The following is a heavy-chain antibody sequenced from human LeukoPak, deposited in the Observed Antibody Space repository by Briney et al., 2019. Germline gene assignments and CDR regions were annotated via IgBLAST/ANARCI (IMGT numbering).Heavy chain of an antibody. D-gene: IGHD3-10*01. Sequence: SETLSLTCNVYGGSFTAFYWSWIRQPPGKGLEWIGEVNHSGTTNYNPSLKSRVTLSVDTSKNQFSLKLSSVTAADTAVYYCARDKQNLSKWFGELSNSMDVWGKGTTVTISS. CDR2: VNHSGTT. CDR1: GGSFTAFY. V-gene: IGHV4-34*01. J-gene: IGHJ6*03. CDR3: ARDKQNLSKWFGELSNSMDV.